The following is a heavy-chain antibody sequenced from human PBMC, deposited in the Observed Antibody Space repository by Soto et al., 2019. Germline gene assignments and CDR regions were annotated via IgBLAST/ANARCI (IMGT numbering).Heavy chain of an antibody. CDR3: ARESGGATATLDYYYFYMDV. J-gene: IGHJ6*03. Sequence: QVQLVQSGAEVKKPGASVTVSCRSSGDTFTDYYIHWVRQAPRQGLEWMGWINPNSGVTKYAQKFQGWVSMTRDTSIRTVYMRLSRLRSDDTAVYYCARESGGATATLDYYYFYMDVWGTGTTVTVSS. D-gene: IGHD5-12*01. CDR1: GDTFTDYY. CDR2: INPNSGVT. V-gene: IGHV1-2*04.